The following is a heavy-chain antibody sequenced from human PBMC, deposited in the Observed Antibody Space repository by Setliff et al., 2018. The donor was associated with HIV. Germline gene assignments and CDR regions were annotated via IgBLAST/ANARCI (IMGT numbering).Heavy chain of an antibody. V-gene: IGHV1-69*13. D-gene: IGHD3-22*01. CDR1: GGALSTYA. CDR2: IIPVFGTA. Sequence: SVKVSCNASGGALSTYAINWVRQAPGQGLEWVGGIIPVFGTANYAQKLEGRVTITADESTSTAYMELSGLSSEDTAVYYCARAAYYDSRDFSDYYYMDVWGTGTTVTVSS. J-gene: IGHJ6*03. CDR3: ARAAYYDSRDFSDYYYMDV.